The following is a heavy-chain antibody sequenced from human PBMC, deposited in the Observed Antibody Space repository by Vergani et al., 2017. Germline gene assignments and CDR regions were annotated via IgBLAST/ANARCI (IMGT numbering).Heavy chain of an antibody. CDR2: INPNSGGT. D-gene: IGHD2-15*01. CDR3: ARDRVEAAMGYYYYGMDV. V-gene: IGHV1-2*02. Sequence: VQLVQSGAEVKKPGASVKVSCKASGYTFTGYYMHWVRQAPGQGLEWMGWINPNSGGTNYAQKFQGRVTMTRDTSISTAYMELSRLRSDDTAMYYCARDRVEAAMGYYYYGMDVWGQGTTVTVSS. J-gene: IGHJ6*02. CDR1: GYTFTGYY.